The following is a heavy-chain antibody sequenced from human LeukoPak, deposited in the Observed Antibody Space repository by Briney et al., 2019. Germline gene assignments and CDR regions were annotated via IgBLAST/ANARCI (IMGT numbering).Heavy chain of an antibody. Sequence: GGSPRLSFAASGFPFSSYAMTWVRQAPGKGLEGVAVIWYDGSNKNYVDSVKGRFTISRDNAKNTLYLQMNSLRAEDTAVYYCARVDGAMGSLDYWGQGMLVTVSS. CDR2: IWYDGSNK. CDR1: GFPFSSYA. V-gene: IGHV3-33*08. CDR3: ARVDGAMGSLDY. J-gene: IGHJ4*02. D-gene: IGHD5-18*01.